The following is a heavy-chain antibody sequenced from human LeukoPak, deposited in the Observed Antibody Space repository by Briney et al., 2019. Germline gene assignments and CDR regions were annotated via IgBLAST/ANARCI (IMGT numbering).Heavy chain of an antibody. CDR3: ARLSIAVSGDFDF. Sequence: GESLKISCKGSGYSFSNYWIGWVRQMPGKGLEFMGIIYSGDSGTRYSPSFQGQVTFSVDTSINTAYLQWSSLQASDTAMFYCARLSIAVSGDFDFWGPGTLVTVSS. J-gene: IGHJ4*02. CDR2: IYSGDSGT. V-gene: IGHV5-51*01. CDR1: GYSFSNYW. D-gene: IGHD6-19*01.